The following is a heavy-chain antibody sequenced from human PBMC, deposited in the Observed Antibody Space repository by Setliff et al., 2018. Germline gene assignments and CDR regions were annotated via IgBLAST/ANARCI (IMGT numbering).Heavy chain of an antibody. J-gene: IGHJ4*02. CDR3: ARDGAYCSGGSCYSFDY. CDR1: GYTFTSFG. V-gene: IGHV1-18*01. D-gene: IGHD2-15*01. CDR2: ISASNGKT. Sequence: GASVKVSCKASGYTFTSFGISGVREAPGQGLEWMGWISASNGKTNYAQKFQGRVTMTTDTSTSTAYMDLRSLRSDDTAVYYCARDGAYCSGGSCYSFDYWGQGTPVTVS.